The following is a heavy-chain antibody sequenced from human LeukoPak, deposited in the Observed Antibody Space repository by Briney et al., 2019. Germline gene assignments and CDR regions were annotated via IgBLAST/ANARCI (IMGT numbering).Heavy chain of an antibody. D-gene: IGHD2-2*01. J-gene: IGHJ4*02. Sequence: SETLSLTCTVSGGSIRSHYWSWIRQPPGKRLEWIGYIYYSGSTYYNPSLKSRVTISVDTSKNQFSLKLSSVTAADTAVYYCARAVPAAPYYFDYWGQGTLVTVSS. CDR2: IYYSGST. CDR3: ARAVPAAPYYFDY. V-gene: IGHV4-59*11. CDR1: GGSIRSHY.